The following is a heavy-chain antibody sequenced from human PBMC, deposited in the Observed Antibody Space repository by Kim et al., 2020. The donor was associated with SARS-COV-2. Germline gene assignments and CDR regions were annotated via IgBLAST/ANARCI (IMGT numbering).Heavy chain of an antibody. CDR2: ISYDGSNK. V-gene: IGHV3-30*18. D-gene: IGHD5-18*01. CDR3: AKSGRIQLCSEYYYFDY. Sequence: GGSLRLSCAASGFTFSSYGMHWVRQAPGKGLEWVAVISYDGSNKYYADSVKGRFTISRDNSKNTLYLQMNSLRAEDTAVYYCAKSGRIQLCSEYYYFDY. CDR1: GFTFSSYG. J-gene: IGHJ4*01.